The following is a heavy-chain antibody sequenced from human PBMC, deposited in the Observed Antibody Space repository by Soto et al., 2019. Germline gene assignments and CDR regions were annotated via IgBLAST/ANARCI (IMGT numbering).Heavy chain of an antibody. CDR1: GFSLDTIGVG. Sequence: QITLKESGPTLMKPTQTLTLTCTFSGFSLDTIGVGVGWIRRPPGKALEWLALIYWDDDDRYSPSLKSRLTVTKDTSRNQVVLTLANVDPVDTATYYCTHCTYDFSSASVYYFDYWGQGTPVTVS. CDR3: THCTYDFSSASVYYFDY. V-gene: IGHV2-5*02. D-gene: IGHD3-3*01. CDR2: IYWDDDD. J-gene: IGHJ4*02.